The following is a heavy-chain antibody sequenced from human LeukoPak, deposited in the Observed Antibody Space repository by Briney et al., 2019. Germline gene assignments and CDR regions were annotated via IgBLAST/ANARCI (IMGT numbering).Heavy chain of an antibody. Sequence: SETLSLTCAVYGGSFSGYYWSWIRQPPEKGLEWIGEINHSGSTNYNPSLKSRVTISVDTSKNQFSLKLSSVTAADTAVYYCARGPSRRSDYWGQGTLVTVSS. D-gene: IGHD2-2*01. V-gene: IGHV4-34*01. CDR1: GGSFSGYY. CDR3: ARGPSRRSDY. CDR2: INHSGST. J-gene: IGHJ4*02.